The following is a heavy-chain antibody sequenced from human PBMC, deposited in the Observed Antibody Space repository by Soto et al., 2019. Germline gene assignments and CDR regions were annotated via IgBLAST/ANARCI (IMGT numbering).Heavy chain of an antibody. Sequence: SETLSLTCSVSGDSISNLDYFWAWIRQPPGQALEYIGYIYKSATTYYNPSFESRVAISVDTSKSQFSLNVTSVTAADTAVYFCARGRYCLTGRCFPNWFDAWGQGALVTVSS. J-gene: IGHJ5*02. D-gene: IGHD7-27*01. CDR1: GDSISNLDYF. V-gene: IGHV4-30-4*01. CDR2: IYKSATT. CDR3: ARGRYCLTGRCFPNWFDA.